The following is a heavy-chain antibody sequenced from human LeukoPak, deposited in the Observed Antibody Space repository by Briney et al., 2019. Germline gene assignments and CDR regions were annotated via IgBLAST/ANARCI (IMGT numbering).Heavy chain of an antibody. J-gene: IGHJ4*02. Sequence: PSQTLSLTCTVSGGSVSHGGFSWSWIRQPPGKGLEWIGFIYHNGNTYYNPSLRSRVTMSLDRSNNQFSLELTSVTAADTAVYYCARRWGYSSSPHFDYWGQGTLVTVSS. CDR2: IYHNGNT. CDR1: GGSVSHGGFS. CDR3: ARRWGYSSSPHFDY. D-gene: IGHD6-6*01. V-gene: IGHV4-30-2*01.